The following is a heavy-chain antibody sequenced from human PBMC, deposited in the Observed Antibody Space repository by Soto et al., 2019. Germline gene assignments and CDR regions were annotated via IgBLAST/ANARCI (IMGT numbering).Heavy chain of an antibody. J-gene: IGHJ4*02. Sequence: QVQLVESGGGVGQPGRSLRLSCAASGFTFKRYGMHWVRQAPGKGLEWVEVISYDGNNKYYADSVKGRFTISRDIPKNTLYLKLNSLRAEDRAVYYCAKEGLYKTLDSWGQGTLVTVSS. CDR2: ISYDGNNK. V-gene: IGHV3-30*18. CDR1: GFTFKRYG. CDR3: AKEGLYKTLDS. D-gene: IGHD1-1*01.